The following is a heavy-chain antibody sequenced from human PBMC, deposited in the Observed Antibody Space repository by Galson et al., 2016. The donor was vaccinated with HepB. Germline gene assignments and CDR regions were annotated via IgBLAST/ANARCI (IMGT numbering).Heavy chain of an antibody. Sequence: SLRLSCAASGFTFSSYAMNWVRQPPGKGLEWVSSISGSGGTTYYADSLKGHFTISRDNSKSTLYLQMNSLRAEDTAVYYCAKGAYSLPENFQHWGQGTLVTVAS. CDR2: ISGSGGTT. J-gene: IGHJ1*01. V-gene: IGHV3-23*01. CDR3: AKGAYSLPENFQH. CDR1: GFTFSSYA. D-gene: IGHD2-15*01.